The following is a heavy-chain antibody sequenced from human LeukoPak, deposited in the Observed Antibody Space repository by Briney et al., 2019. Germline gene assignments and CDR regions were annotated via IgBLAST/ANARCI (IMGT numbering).Heavy chain of an antibody. CDR2: IKEDGSEK. CDR3: ARDPLGPCSGGSCYSGPDH. J-gene: IGHJ4*02. CDR1: GFTFSNYW. Sequence: PGGSLRLSCAASGFTFSNYWMSWVRQAPGKGLEWVANIKEDGSEKYYGDSVKGRFTISRDNSKNTLYLQMNSLRPEDTAVYCCARDPLGPCSGGSCYSGPDHWGQGTLVTVSS. V-gene: IGHV3-7*01. D-gene: IGHD2-15*01.